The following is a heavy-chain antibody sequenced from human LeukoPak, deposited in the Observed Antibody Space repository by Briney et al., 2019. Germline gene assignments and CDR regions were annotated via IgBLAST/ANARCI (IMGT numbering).Heavy chain of an antibody. D-gene: IGHD3-3*01. CDR3: ARVDDVLRFLEWLPYYFDY. CDR2: ISAYNGNT. CDR1: GYTFTSYG. V-gene: IGHV1-18*01. J-gene: IGHJ4*02. Sequence: ASVKVSCKASGYTFTSYGISWVRQAPGQGLEWMGWISAYNGNTNYAQKLQGRVIMTTDTSTSTAYMELRSLRSDDTAVYYCARVDDVLRFLEWLPYYFDYWGQGTLVTVSS.